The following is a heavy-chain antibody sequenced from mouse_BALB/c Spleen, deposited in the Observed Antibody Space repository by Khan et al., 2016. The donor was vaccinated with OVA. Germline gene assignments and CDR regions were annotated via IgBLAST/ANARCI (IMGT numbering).Heavy chain of an antibody. Sequence: QVRLQQSGAELAKPGASAKMSCKASGYTFTSYWMHWVKQRPGQGLEWIGYINPSTDYTEYNQKFKDKATLTADKSSSTAYMQLTSLTSEDSAVYYCTNHGSSSAWFTYWGQGTLVTVSA. CDR2: INPSTDYT. D-gene: IGHD1-1*01. CDR1: GYTFTSYW. CDR3: TNHGSSSAWFTY. J-gene: IGHJ3*01. V-gene: IGHV1-7*01.